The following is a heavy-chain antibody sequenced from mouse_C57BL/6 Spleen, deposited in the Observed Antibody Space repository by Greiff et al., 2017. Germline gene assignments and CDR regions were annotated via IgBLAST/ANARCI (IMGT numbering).Heavy chain of an antibody. CDR3: ARNDGSSFGYAMDY. Sequence: EVKLMESGPGLVKPSPSLSLTCSVTGYSITSGYYWNWIRQFPGNKLEWMGYISYDGSNNYNPSLKNRISITRDTSTHQFFLKLNSVTTEDTATYYCARNDGSSFGYAMDYWGQGTSVTVSS. CDR1: GYSITSGYY. V-gene: IGHV3-6*01. CDR2: ISYDGSN. J-gene: IGHJ4*01. D-gene: IGHD1-1*01.